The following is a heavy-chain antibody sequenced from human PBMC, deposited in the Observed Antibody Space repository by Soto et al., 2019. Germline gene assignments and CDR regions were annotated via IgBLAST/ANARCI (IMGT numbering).Heavy chain of an antibody. CDR2: ISTYNVNR. D-gene: IGHD1-26*01. CDR3: ARTRDSGSYYVFGDFDS. J-gene: IGHJ4*02. Sequence: ASVKVSCKASGYTFSNYGISWVRQAPGQGLEWMGWISTYNVNRNYAQKLQGRVTMTADTSTNAAYMELRSLRSDDTAVYYCARTRDSGSYYVFGDFDSWGQGNLVTVSS. V-gene: IGHV1-18*01. CDR1: GYTFSNYG.